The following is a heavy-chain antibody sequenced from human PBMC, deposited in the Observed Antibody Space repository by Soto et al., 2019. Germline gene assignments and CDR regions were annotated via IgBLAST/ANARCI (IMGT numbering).Heavy chain of an antibody. V-gene: IGHV6-1*01. D-gene: IGHD5-12*01. Sequence: SQTLSLTCAISGDSVSSNSAAWNWIRQSPSRGLEWLGRTYYRSKWDNDYAVSVKSRITINPDTSKNQFSLKLSSVTAADTAVYYCARAHGYKSLEFGYWGQGTLVTVSS. CDR2: TYYRSKWDN. CDR3: ARAHGYKSLEFGY. CDR1: GDSVSSNSAA. J-gene: IGHJ4*02.